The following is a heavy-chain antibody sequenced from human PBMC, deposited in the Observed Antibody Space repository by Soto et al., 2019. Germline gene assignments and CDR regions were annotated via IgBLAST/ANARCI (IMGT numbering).Heavy chain of an antibody. J-gene: IGHJ6*02. D-gene: IGHD3-22*01. CDR2: IYYSGST. Sequence: PSETLSLTCTVSGGSIGSGGYYWSWIRQHPGKGLEWIGYIYYSGSTYYNPSLKSRVTISVDTSKNQFSLKLTSVTAADTAVYYCARDHGEEYDSSGSWYYDMDVWGQGTTVTVSS. CDR1: GGSIGSGGYY. CDR3: ARDHGEEYDSSGSWYYDMDV. V-gene: IGHV4-31*03.